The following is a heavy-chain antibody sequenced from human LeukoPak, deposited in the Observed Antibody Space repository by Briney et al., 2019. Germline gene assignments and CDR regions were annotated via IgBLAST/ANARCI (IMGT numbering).Heavy chain of an antibody. J-gene: IGHJ4*02. V-gene: IGHV5-51*01. CDR1: GYSFTNYW. D-gene: IGHD2-2*01. CDR2: IYPDDSDT. CDR3: AIGGDSSTSCYRCFNY. Sequence: PGESPKISCEGSGYSFTNYWIGWVRQMPGKGLEWMGIIYPDDSDTRYSPSFQGQVTISADKSIGTAYLQWSSLKASDTAMYYCAIGGDSSTSCYRCFNYWGQGTLVTVSS.